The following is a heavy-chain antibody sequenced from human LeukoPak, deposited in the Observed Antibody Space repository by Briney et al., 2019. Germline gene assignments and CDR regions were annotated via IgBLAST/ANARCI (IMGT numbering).Heavy chain of an antibody. J-gene: IGHJ4*02. Sequence: GGSLRLSCAASGFTFSNAWMSWVRQAPGKGLEWVGRIKSKTDGGTTDYAAPVKGRFTISRDDSKNTLYLQMNSLKTEDTAVYYCTTDPDSTRLDFDYWGQGTLVTVSS. CDR1: GFTFSNAW. D-gene: IGHD2/OR15-2a*01. CDR3: TTDPDSTRLDFDY. V-gene: IGHV3-15*01. CDR2: IKSKTDGGTT.